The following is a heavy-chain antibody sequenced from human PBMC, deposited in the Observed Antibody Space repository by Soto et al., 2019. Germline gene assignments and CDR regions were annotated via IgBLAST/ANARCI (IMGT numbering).Heavy chain of an antibody. CDR1: GGSISSSNW. Sequence: SETLSLTCAVSGGSISSSNWWSWVRQPPGKGLEWIGEIYHSGSTNYSPSLKSRVTISVDKSKNQFSLKLSSVTAADTAVYYCARGYSSGWSDTERNWFGPWGQGTLVTVSS. V-gene: IGHV4-4*02. CDR2: IYHSGST. D-gene: IGHD6-19*01. CDR3: ARGYSSGWSDTERNWFGP. J-gene: IGHJ5*02.